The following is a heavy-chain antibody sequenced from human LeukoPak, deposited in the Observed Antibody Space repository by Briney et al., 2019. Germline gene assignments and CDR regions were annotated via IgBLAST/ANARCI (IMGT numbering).Heavy chain of an antibody. CDR1: GDSVSSNSAA. CDR3: ARDSAFGWIGDYYMDV. J-gene: IGHJ6*03. V-gene: IGHV6-1*01. Sequence: SQTLSLTCAISGDSVSSNSAAWNWIRQSPSRGLEWLGRTYYRSKWYNDYAVSVKSRITINPDTSKNQFSLQLNSVTPEDTAVYYCARDSAFGWIGDYYMDVWGKGTTVTISS. CDR2: TYYRSKWYN. D-gene: IGHD3-10*01.